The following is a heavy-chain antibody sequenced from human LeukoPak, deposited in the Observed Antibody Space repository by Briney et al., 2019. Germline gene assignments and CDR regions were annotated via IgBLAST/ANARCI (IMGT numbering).Heavy chain of an antibody. J-gene: IGHJ4*02. V-gene: IGHV5-51*01. Sequence: PGESLKISCKGSGYSFTSYWIGWVRQMPGKGLEWMGIIYPGDSDTRYSPSFQGQVTISADKSISTAYLQWSSLRASDTAMYYCARLKGEVGATSYISFDYWGQGTLVTASS. CDR3: ARLKGEVGATSYISFDY. CDR1: GYSFTSYW. CDR2: IYPGDSDT. D-gene: IGHD1-26*01.